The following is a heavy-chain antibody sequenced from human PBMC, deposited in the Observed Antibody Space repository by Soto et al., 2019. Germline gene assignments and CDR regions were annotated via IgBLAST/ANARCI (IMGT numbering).Heavy chain of an antibody. Sequence: GGSLRLSCAASGFSLSVYWMHWVRQAPGKGLAWVSRINSDGSNTNYADSVKGRFTISRDNAKNTLYLQMSSLRAEDTAVYYCARGGVPAAMSYWGQGT. CDR2: INSDGSNT. J-gene: IGHJ4*02. CDR1: GFSLSVYW. D-gene: IGHD2-2*01. V-gene: IGHV3-74*01. CDR3: ARGGVPAAMSY.